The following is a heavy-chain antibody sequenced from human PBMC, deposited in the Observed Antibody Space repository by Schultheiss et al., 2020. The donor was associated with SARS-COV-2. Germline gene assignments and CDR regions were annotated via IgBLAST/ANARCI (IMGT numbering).Heavy chain of an antibody. CDR2: ISYDGSHK. J-gene: IGHJ2*01. Sequence: SGFSFAGYGFHWVRQAPGKGLEWVAVISYDGSHKYYPDSVKGRFTFSRDNSKNTLYLQMNSLRGEDTGVYYCARDTGDWYFDLWGRGTLVTVSS. V-gene: IGHV3-30*03. D-gene: IGHD7-27*01. CDR1: GFSFAGYG. CDR3: ARDTGDWYFDL.